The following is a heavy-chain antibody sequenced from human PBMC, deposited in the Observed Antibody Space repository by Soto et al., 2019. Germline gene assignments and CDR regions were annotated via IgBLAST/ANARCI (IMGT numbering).Heavy chain of an antibody. CDR2: ISGSGGST. J-gene: IGHJ5*02. D-gene: IGHD1-26*01. CDR3: AKGYRRYSGSHPGWFDP. Sequence: GGSLRLSCAASGFTFSSYAMSWVRQAPGKGLEWVSAISGSGGSTYYADSVKGRFTISRDNSKNTLYLQMNSLRAEDTAVYYCAKGYRRYSGSHPGWFDPWGQGTLVTVSS. CDR1: GFTFSSYA. V-gene: IGHV3-23*01.